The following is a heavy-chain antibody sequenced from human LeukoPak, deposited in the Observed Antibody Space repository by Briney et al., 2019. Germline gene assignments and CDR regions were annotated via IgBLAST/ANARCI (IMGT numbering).Heavy chain of an antibody. Sequence: PGGSLRLSCAASGFTFSSYSMNWVRQAPGKGLEWVSSISSSSSYIYYADSVKGRLTISRDNAKNSLYLQMNSLRAEDTAVYYCAKGGIAAAGTFFWGQGTLVTVSS. V-gene: IGHV3-21*01. D-gene: IGHD6-13*01. CDR1: GFTFSSYS. CDR3: AKGGIAAAGTFF. CDR2: ISSSSSYI. J-gene: IGHJ4*02.